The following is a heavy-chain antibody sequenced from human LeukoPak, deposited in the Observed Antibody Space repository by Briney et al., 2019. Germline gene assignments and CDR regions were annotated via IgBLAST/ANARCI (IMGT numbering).Heavy chain of an antibody. V-gene: IGHV4-4*07. CDR2: SHDNGDS. CDR3: PRAPSGCGGTCPSDH. J-gene: IGHJ4*02. D-gene: IGHD2-15*01. CDR1: GGSNSGYS. Sequence: PSETLSLTCTVSGGSNSGYSWSWIRQPAGKGLEWIERSHDNGDSNHNPSLKSRVTMALDTSRNQVSLRLTSVTAAHTSVYYCPRAPSGCGGTCPSDHWGPGTLVTVSS.